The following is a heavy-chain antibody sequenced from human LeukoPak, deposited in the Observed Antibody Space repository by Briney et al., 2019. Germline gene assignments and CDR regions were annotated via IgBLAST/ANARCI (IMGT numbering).Heavy chain of an antibody. V-gene: IGHV4-38-2*02. CDR1: GYSISSGYY. CDR2: IYHSGST. CDR3: ARGNEAFDI. Sequence: PSETLSLTCTVSGYSISSGYYWGWIRQPPGKGLEWIGSIYHSGSTYYNPSLKSRVTISVDTSKNQFSLKLSSVTAADTAVYYCARGNEAFDIWGQGTVVTVSS. J-gene: IGHJ3*02.